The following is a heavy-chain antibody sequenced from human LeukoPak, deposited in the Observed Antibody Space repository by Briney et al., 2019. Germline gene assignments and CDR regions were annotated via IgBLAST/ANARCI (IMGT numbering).Heavy chain of an antibody. V-gene: IGHV4-39*07. CDR1: GGSISSSSYY. CDR2: IYYSGST. D-gene: IGHD2-15*01. Sequence: PSETLSLTCTVSGGSISSSSYYWGWIRQPPGKGLEWIGSIYYSGSTYYNPSLKSRVTISVDTSKNQFSLKLSSVTAADTAVYYCARVNRMNPLGYCSGGSCRDYYYYYMDVWGKGTTVTVSS. J-gene: IGHJ6*03. CDR3: ARVNRMNPLGYCSGGSCRDYYYYYMDV.